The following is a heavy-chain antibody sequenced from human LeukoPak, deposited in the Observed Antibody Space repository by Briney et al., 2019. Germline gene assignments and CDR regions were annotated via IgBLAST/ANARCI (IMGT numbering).Heavy chain of an antibody. V-gene: IGHV5-51*01. Sequence: GESLKISCKSSGYSFSSYWIGWVRQMPGKGLEWMGIIYPGDSDTRYSPSFQGQVNISADESITTAYLQWSSLKVSDTAIYYCARSLSGRRGGYYFDNWGQGTLLTVSS. D-gene: IGHD3-10*01. CDR2: IYPGDSDT. J-gene: IGHJ4*02. CDR1: GYSFSSYW. CDR3: ARSLSGRRGGYYFDN.